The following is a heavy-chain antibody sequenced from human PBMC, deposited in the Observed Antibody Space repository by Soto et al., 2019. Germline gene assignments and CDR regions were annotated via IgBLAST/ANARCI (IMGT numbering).Heavy chain of an antibody. CDR1: GGSISSGGYS. Sequence: SETLSLTCAVSGGSISSGGYSWSWIRQPPGKGLEWIGYIYHSGSTYYNPSLKSRVTISVDRSKNQFSLKLSSVTAADTAVYYGARYGDYFDYWGQGTLVTVSS. CDR2: IYHSGST. D-gene: IGHD4-17*01. J-gene: IGHJ4*02. CDR3: ARYGDYFDY. V-gene: IGHV4-30-2*01.